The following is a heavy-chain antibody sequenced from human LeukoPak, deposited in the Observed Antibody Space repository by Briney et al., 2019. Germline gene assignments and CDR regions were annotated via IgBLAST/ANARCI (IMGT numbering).Heavy chain of an antibody. V-gene: IGHV4-34*01. CDR3: ARVGRYSSSSRGYYYMDV. CDR1: GGSFSGYY. D-gene: IGHD6-6*01. CDR2: INHSGST. J-gene: IGHJ6*03. Sequence: PSETLSLTCAVYGGSFSGYYWSWIRQPPGKGLEWIGEINHSGSTNYNPSLKSRVTISVDTSKNQFSLKLSSVTAADTAVYSCARVGRYSSSSRGYYYMDVWGKGTTVTVSS.